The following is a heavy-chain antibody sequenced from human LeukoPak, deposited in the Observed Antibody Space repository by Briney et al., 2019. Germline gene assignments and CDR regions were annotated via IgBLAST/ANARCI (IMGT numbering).Heavy chain of an antibody. Sequence: ASVKVSCKASGYTFNTYGITWVRQAPGQGLEWMGWISADNGNTNYAQKFQGRVTMTTDTSTTTADMELRSLRSDDTAVYYCARGGSTDSIHSCGGNCYFLDYWGQGTLVTVSS. D-gene: IGHD2-21*02. CDR2: ISADNGNT. CDR1: GYTFNTYG. CDR3: ARGGSTDSIHSCGGNCYFLDY. J-gene: IGHJ4*02. V-gene: IGHV1-18*01.